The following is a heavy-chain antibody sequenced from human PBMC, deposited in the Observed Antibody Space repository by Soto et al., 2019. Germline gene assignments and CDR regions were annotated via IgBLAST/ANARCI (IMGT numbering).Heavy chain of an antibody. CDR2: IYYSGST. Sequence: SDTLSLTCTVSCGSISSGEYYWSWIRQPPGKGLEWIGYIYYSGSTYYNPSLKSRVTISVDTSKNQFSLKLSSVTAADTAVYYCARVGGFGATTIDYWGQGTLVTVSS. CDR3: ARVGGFGATTIDY. V-gene: IGHV4-30-4*02. D-gene: IGHD3-10*01. CDR1: CGSISSGEYY. J-gene: IGHJ4*02.